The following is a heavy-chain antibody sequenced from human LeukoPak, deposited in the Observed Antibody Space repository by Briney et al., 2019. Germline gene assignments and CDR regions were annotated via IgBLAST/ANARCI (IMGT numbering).Heavy chain of an antibody. V-gene: IGHV4-30-4*01. CDR2: IFHRGGT. D-gene: IGHD1-26*01. CDR1: NDSISSGDYY. Sequence: SETLSLTCTVSNDSISSGDYYWNWIRQPPGKGLEWIGYIFHRGGTSYNPSLKSRVTISVDTSKNQFSLKLSSVTAADTAVYYCASRWELSSYDYWGQGTLVTVSS. CDR3: ASRWELSSYDY. J-gene: IGHJ4*02.